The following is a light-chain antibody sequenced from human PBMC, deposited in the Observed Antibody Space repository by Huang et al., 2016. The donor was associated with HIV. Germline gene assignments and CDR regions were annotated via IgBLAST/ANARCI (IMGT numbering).Light chain of an antibody. V-gene: IGKV3-20*01. J-gene: IGKJ4*01. CDR3: QQYGGSPLT. CDR2: GAS. CDR1: QSVIKY. Sequence: EIVLTQSPGTLSLSPGERATLSCRASQSVIKYLACYQPKPGQAPRLLIYGASTRATGIPDRFSGSGSGTDFTLTISRLEPEDFAFYYCQQYGGSPLTFGGGIKVETK.